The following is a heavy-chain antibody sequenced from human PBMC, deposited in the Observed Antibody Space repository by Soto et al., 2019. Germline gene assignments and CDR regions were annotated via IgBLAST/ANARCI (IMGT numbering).Heavy chain of an antibody. Sequence: SETLSLTCSVSGGSISGSYWSWIRRSPGKGLEWLGCVYYTGSTNDSPSLRRRVSTLVDTSKSEFSLRLSSVTAADPAVYFCARSVAVPGAHINYWGQGTQVTVSS. D-gene: IGHD6-6*01. CDR3: ARSVAVPGAHINY. J-gene: IGHJ4*02. CDR1: GGSISGSY. CDR2: VYYTGST. V-gene: IGHV4-59*01.